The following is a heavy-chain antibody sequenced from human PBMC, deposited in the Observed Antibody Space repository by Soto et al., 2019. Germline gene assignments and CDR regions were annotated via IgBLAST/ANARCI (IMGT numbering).Heavy chain of an antibody. V-gene: IGHV3-7*03. CDR2: IKQDGSEK. CDR1: GFTFSSYW. D-gene: IGHD3-10*01. J-gene: IGHJ4*02. Sequence: GGSLRLSCAASGFTFSSYWMSWVRQAPGKGLEWVANIKQDGSEKHYVDSVKGRFTISRDNAKKSLYLQMNSLRAEDMAVYYCARDMATFDYWGQGILVTVSS. CDR3: ARDMATFDY.